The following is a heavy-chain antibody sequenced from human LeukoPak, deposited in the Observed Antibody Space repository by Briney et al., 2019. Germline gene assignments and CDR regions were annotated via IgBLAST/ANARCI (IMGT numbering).Heavy chain of an antibody. CDR1: GGSVTAYY. J-gene: IGHJ4*02. CDR3: ASRKLGNDY. CDR2: IYYTGT. D-gene: IGHD7-27*01. V-gene: IGHV4-59*02. Sequence: KSSENLSLTCTVSGGSVTAYYWSWIRQSPGKGLEWIGYIYYTGTSYDPSLKSRVTISADTSTNQFSLKLISVTAADTAVYYCASRKLGNDYWGQGTLVTVSS.